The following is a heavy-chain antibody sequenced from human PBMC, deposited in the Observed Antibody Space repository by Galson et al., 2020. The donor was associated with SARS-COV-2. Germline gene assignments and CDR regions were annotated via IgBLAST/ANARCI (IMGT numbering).Heavy chain of an antibody. D-gene: IGHD3-3*01. Sequence: ASVKVSCKVSGYTLTELSMHWVRQAPGKGLEWMGGFDPEDGETIYAQKIQGRVTMTEDTSTDTAYMELSSLRSEDTAVYYCATVFTIFGVNYFDYWGQGTLVTVSS. CDR1: GYTLTELS. V-gene: IGHV1-24*01. CDR3: ATVFTIFGVNYFDY. J-gene: IGHJ4*02. CDR2: FDPEDGET.